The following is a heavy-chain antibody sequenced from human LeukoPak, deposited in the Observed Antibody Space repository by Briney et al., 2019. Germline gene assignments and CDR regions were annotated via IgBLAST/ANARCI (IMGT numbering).Heavy chain of an antibody. CDR3: ARHVYGEGMVV. V-gene: IGHV4-59*08. CDR1: GVFLNGYY. Sequence: SETLSLTCTVSGVFLNGYYWGWLRQPPGKGLECIGYIHSSEGTAHNASLKSRLTISLDTSKNQFSLTLSSVTAADTAVYYCARHVYGEGMVVWGKGTTVTVSS. CDR2: IHSSEGT. J-gene: IGHJ6*04. D-gene: IGHD4-17*01.